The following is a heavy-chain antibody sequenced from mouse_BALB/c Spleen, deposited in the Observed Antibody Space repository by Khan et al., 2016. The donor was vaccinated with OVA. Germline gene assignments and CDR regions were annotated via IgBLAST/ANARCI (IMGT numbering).Heavy chain of an antibody. D-gene: IGHD2-10*01. V-gene: IGHV2-6-1*01. J-gene: IGHJ4*01. CDR3: ARQPYYHYNIMDY. Sequence: QVRLQQSGPGLVAPSQSPSITCTISGFSLTNYGVHWVRQPPGKGLEWLVVIWSDGSTSYNSALRSRLTISKDNSKSQVFLKMNSLQTDDTAVYFCARQPYYHYNIMDYWGQGTSVTVSS. CDR1: GFSLTNYG. CDR2: IWSDGST.